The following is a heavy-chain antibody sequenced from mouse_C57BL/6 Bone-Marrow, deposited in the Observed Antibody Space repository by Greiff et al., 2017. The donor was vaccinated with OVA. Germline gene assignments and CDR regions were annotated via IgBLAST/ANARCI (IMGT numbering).Heavy chain of an antibody. D-gene: IGHD1-1*01. J-gene: IGHJ2*01. V-gene: IGHV1-69*01. CDR2: IDPSDSYT. CDR1: GYTFTSYW. CDR3: ARTLYYGSGDFDY. Sequence: QVQLQQPGAELVMPGASVKLSCKASGYTFTSYWMHWVKQRPGQGLEWIGEIDPSDSYTNYNQKFKGKSTLTVDKSFSTAYMQLSSLTSEDSAVYYCARTLYYGSGDFDYWGQGTTLTVSS.